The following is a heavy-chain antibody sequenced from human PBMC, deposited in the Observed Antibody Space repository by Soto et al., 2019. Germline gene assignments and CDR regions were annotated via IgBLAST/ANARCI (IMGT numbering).Heavy chain of an antibody. CDR1: GYTFTGYY. CDR2: INPNSGGT. D-gene: IGHD3-10*01. CDR3: AREAMVRGVFSAFDI. J-gene: IGHJ3*02. Sequence: ASVKVSCKASGYTFTGYYMHWVRQAPGQGLEWMGWINPNSGGTNYAQKFQGWVTMARDTSISTAYMELSRLRSDDTAVYYCAREAMVRGVFSAFDIWGQGTMVTVSS. V-gene: IGHV1-2*04.